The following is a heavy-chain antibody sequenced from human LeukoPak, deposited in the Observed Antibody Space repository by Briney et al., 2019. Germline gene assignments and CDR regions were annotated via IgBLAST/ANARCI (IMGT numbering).Heavy chain of an antibody. V-gene: IGHV4-34*01. CDR1: GVSFSGYY. D-gene: IGHD2-2*02. CDR2: INHSGST. J-gene: IGHJ1*01. Sequence: PSETLSLTCAVYGVSFSGYYWSWIRQPPGKGLEWIGEINHSGSTNYNPSLKSRVTISVDTSKNQFSLKLSSVTAADTAVYYCARGCATSCYKHWGQGTLVTVSS. CDR3: ARGCATSCYKH.